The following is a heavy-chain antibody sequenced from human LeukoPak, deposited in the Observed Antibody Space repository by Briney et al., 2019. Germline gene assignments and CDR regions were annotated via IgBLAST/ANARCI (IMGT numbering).Heavy chain of an antibody. CDR3: ARQVDTAFDNWFDP. Sequence: PSETLSPTCTVSGGSISSSSYYWGWIRQPPGKGLEWIGSIYYSGSTYYNPSLKSRVTISVDTSKNQFSLKLSSVTAADTAVYYCARQVDTAFDNWFDPWGQGTLVTVSS. CDR1: GGSISSSSYY. V-gene: IGHV4-39*01. D-gene: IGHD5-18*01. CDR2: IYYSGST. J-gene: IGHJ5*02.